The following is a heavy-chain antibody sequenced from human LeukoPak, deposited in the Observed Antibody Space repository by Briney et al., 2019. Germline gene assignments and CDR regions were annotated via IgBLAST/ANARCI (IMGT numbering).Heavy chain of an antibody. D-gene: IGHD4-23*01. CDR3: GKVGGNTNS. Sequence: SETLSLTCTVSGASVTSDIFYWNWIRQATGKGLEWIGAIHNSRGTSYNPSLESRLTISVDPSENKFFLKMTSVTDADTATYYCGKVGGNTNSWGQGTLVTVSS. CDR2: IHNSRGT. J-gene: IGHJ4*02. V-gene: IGHV4-30-4*01. CDR1: GASVTSDIFY.